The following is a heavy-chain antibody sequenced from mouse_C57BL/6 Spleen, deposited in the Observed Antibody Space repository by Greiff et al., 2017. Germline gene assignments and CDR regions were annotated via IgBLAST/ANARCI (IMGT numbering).Heavy chain of an antibody. CDR1: GFTFSSYA. CDR2: ISSGGDYI. CDR3: TRVKLRPSYAMDY. Sequence: EVKLMESGEGLVKPGGSLKLSCAASGFTFSSYAMSWVRQTPEKRLAWVAYISSGGDYIYYADTVKGRFTISRDNARNTLYLQMSSLKSEDTAMYYCTRVKLRPSYAMDYWGQGTSVTVSS. D-gene: IGHD3-2*02. J-gene: IGHJ4*01. V-gene: IGHV5-9-1*02.